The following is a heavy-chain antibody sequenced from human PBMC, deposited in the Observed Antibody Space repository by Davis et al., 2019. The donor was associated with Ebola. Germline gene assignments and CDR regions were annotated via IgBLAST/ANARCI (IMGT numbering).Heavy chain of an antibody. V-gene: IGHV3-23*01. CDR3: ARVVSPNVVSALDV. D-gene: IGHD2-21*01. CDR2: LSGGSTTT. CDR1: GFTFGSYA. J-gene: IGHJ6*02. Sequence: GESLKISCAASGFTFGSYAMSWVRQARGKGLEWVSALSGGSTTTYYTDSVKGRFTISRDNAKNTLYLQMNSLRAEDTAVYYCARVVSPNVVSALDVWGQGTTVTVSS.